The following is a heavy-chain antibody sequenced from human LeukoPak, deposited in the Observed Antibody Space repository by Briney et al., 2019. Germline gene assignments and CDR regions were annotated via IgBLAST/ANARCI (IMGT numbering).Heavy chain of an antibody. CDR1: GFPFSIFA. CDR2: ISTDGSGT. V-gene: IGHV3-64*01. D-gene: IGHD2-2*01. CDR3: ARWVSTSCYDY. Sequence: PGGSLRLSCAASGFPFSIFAMRWVRQAPGKGLEYVSAISTDGSGTYYANSVKGRFTTSRDNSKNTLYLQMGSLTAEDMAVYYCARWVSTSCYDYWGQGILVTVSS. J-gene: IGHJ4*02.